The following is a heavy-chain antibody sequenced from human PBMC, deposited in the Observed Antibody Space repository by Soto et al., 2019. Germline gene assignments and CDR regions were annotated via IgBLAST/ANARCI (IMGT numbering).Heavy chain of an antibody. J-gene: IGHJ4*02. Sequence: QGRLVQSGGEVTKPGASVKVSCKASGYTLINYGITCVRQAPGQGLEWLAWINAYIAKTDNAQKVQGRVTMTADTSTSTAYLELRSLTSDDTAVYYCARGDGDTLDYWGQGTVVTASS. CDR2: INAYIAKT. CDR3: ARGDGDTLDY. CDR1: GYTLINYG. D-gene: IGHD2-21*02. V-gene: IGHV1-18*01.